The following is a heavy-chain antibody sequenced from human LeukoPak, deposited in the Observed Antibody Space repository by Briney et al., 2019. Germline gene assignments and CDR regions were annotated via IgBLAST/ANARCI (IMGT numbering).Heavy chain of an antibody. J-gene: IGHJ4*02. CDR3: YYFDY. V-gene: IGHV4-30-2*01. CDR1: GGSISSGGYY. D-gene: IGHD3-10*01. Sequence: SETLSLTCTVSGGSISSGGYYWSWIRQPPGKGLEWIGYIYHSGSTYYNPSLKSRVTISVDTSKNQFSLKLSSVARATFSGSYLYYFDYWGQGTLVTVSS. CDR2: IYHSGST.